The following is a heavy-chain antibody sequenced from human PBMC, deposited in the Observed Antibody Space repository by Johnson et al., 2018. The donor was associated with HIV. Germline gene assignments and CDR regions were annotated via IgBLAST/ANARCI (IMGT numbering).Heavy chain of an antibody. Sequence: VQLVESGGGLVQPGGSLRLACAASGFTVSNNYMSWVRQAPGKGLEWVSIIYSGGTTNYADSVKGRFTISRDTSQNTVFLQMNSLRAEDTAVYYCAKEPVVTRAFDIWGQGTMVTVSS. J-gene: IGHJ3*02. CDR3: AKEPVVTRAFDI. CDR1: GFTVSNNY. V-gene: IGHV3-66*01. CDR2: IYSGGTT. D-gene: IGHD4-23*01.